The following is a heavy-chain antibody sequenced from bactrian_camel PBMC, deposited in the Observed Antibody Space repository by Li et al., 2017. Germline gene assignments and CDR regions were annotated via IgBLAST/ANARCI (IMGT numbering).Heavy chain of an antibody. V-gene: IGHV3S6*01. CDR1: GYTYSRGC. J-gene: IGHJ4*01. D-gene: IGHD3*01. CDR2: IDSDGDT. Sequence: HVQLVESGGGSVQAGGSLRLSCATSGYTYSRGCMGWFRQAPGKEREGVAVIDSDGDTAYAESLKDRFTISVDNAKNTLYLQINSLKPEDSATYYCATNDCSRAYCQRGQGTQVTVS. CDR3: ATNDCSRAYCQ.